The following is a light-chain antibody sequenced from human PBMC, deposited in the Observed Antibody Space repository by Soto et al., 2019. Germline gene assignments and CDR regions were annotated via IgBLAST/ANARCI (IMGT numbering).Light chain of an antibody. V-gene: IGLV7-43*01. J-gene: IGLJ1*01. Sequence: QAVVTQEPSLTVSPGGTVTLTCASSSGAVTSGSYPTWYQQKPGQTPRPLIYNTDSKYSWTPARFSGSLLGCQSALTLSGAQPEDEAEYYCLRYHGGIYVFGSGTNFTVL. CDR3: LRYHGGIYV. CDR1: SGAVTSGSY. CDR2: NTD.